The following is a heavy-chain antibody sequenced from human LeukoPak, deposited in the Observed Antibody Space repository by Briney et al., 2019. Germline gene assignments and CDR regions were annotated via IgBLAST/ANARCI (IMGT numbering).Heavy chain of an antibody. V-gene: IGHV4-59*01. CDR3: ARDHWLFSSKTWYYYGMDV. CDR1: GGSISPYY. D-gene: IGHD3-9*01. J-gene: IGHJ6*02. Sequence: PSETLSLTCVVSGGSISPYYWSWIRQSPGKGLEWIGYIDPSGSASYNPSLKSRVTIFVDTSKNLFSLILTSVSASDTAIYYCARDHWLFSSKTWYYYGMDVWGQGTTATVSS. CDR2: IDPSGSA.